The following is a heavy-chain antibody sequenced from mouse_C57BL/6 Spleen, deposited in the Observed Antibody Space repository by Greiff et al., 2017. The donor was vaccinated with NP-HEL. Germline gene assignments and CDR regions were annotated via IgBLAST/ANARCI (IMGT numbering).Heavy chain of an antibody. CDR1: GFTFSDYG. J-gene: IGHJ2*01. CDR2: ISSGSSTI. V-gene: IGHV5-17*01. Sequence: EVMLVESGGGLVKPGGSLKLSCAASGFTFSDYGMHWVRQAPEKGLEWVAYISSGSSTIYYADTVKGRFTISRDNAKNTLFLQMTSLRSEDTAMYYCARIHDGYYGYFDYWGQGTTLTVSS. CDR3: ARIHDGYYGYFDY. D-gene: IGHD2-3*01.